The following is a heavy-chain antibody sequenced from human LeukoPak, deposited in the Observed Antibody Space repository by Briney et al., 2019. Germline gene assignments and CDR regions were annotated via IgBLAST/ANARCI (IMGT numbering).Heavy chain of an antibody. CDR3: ARRGGSYNDY. D-gene: IGHD1-26*01. V-gene: IGHV3-74*01. Sequence: GGSLRLSCAASGFTFSSYWMHWVRQAPGKGLVWVSRISSDGSTTSYADSVKGRFTVSRDNAKNTLYLQMSSLRAEDTAVYYCARRGGSYNDYWGQGTLVTVSS. CDR2: ISSDGSTT. J-gene: IGHJ4*02. CDR1: GFTFSSYW.